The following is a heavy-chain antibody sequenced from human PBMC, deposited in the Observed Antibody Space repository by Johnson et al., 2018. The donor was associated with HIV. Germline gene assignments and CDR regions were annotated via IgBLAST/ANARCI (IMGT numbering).Heavy chain of an antibody. CDR1: GFTFSSYG. V-gene: IGHV3-23*04. CDR2: LSGSGGST. CDR3: ARRGNYLADAFDI. Sequence: VQLVESGGGVVQRGGSLRVSCAASGFTFSSYGLSWVRQAPGKGLEWVSALSGSGGSTFYADTMKGRFTISRDNSKSKLYLQMNSLRAEDTAVYYCARRGNYLADAFDIWGQGTMVTVSS. D-gene: IGHD1-7*01. J-gene: IGHJ3*02.